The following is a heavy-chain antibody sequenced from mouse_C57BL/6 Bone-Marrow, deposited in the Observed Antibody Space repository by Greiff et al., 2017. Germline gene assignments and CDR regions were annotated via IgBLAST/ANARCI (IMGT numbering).Heavy chain of an antibody. CDR3: ARTPYGYHWYFDV. CDR2: FTMYSDAT. Sequence: LQQSGAELVRPGSSVKLSCKASYFAFMASAMHWVKQRPGHGLEWIGSFTMYSDATEYSENFKGKATLTANTSSSTAYMELSSLTSEDSAVYYCARTPYGYHWYFDVWGTGTTVTVSA. V-gene: IGHV1-49*01. D-gene: IGHD2-2*01. J-gene: IGHJ1*03. CDR1: YFAFMASA.